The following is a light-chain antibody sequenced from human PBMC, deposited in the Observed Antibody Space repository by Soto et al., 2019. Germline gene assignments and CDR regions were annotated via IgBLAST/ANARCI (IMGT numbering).Light chain of an antibody. CDR1: QNISVW. CDR3: QQYDSSSPT. V-gene: IGKV1-5*01. J-gene: IGKJ2*01. Sequence: DIQMTQSPSTLSASVGDGVTSTCRASQNISVWLAWYQQRPGKAPKFLIYDASNLETGVSSRFSGSGSGTEFTLTIPSLHPDDFATHYCQQYDSSSPTFGQGTKLEIK. CDR2: DAS.